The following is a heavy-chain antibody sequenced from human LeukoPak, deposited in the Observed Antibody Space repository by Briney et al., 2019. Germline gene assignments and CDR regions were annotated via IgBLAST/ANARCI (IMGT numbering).Heavy chain of an antibody. CDR3: ARARGQYSYGPNVFQH. D-gene: IGHD5-18*01. CDR1: GGSISSSSYY. Sequence: PSETLSLTFTVSGGSISSSSYYWGWIRQPPGKGLEWIGSIYYSGSTYYNPSLKSRVTISVDTSKNQFSLKLSSVTAADTAVYYCARARGQYSYGPNVFQHWGQGTLVTVSS. CDR2: IYYSGST. J-gene: IGHJ1*01. V-gene: IGHV4-39*07.